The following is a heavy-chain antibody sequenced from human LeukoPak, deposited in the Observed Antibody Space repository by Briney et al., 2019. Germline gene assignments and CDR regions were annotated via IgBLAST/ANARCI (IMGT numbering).Heavy chain of an antibody. CDR2: IKQDGSEK. D-gene: IGHD5-12*01. J-gene: IGHJ4*02. V-gene: IGHV3-7*01. CDR3: AGDGIYYDYGESFDY. Sequence: GGSLRLSCAASGFTFSSYWMSWVRQAPGKGLEWVANIKQDGSEKYYVDSVKGRFTISRDNAKNSLYLQMNSLRAEDTAVYYCAGDGIYYDYGESFDYWGQGTLVTVSS. CDR1: GFTFSSYW.